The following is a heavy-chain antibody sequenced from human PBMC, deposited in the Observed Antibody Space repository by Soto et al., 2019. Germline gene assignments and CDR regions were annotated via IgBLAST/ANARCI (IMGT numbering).Heavy chain of an antibody. Sequence: ASVNVSCKACGYTFTGYGIIWVRQAPGQGLEWMGWISAYNGNTNYAQKLQGRVTMTTDQSTSTACMELRSLRADDTAVYYRASSSLYGMDVWGQGTTVTVSS. J-gene: IGHJ6*02. CDR1: GYTFTGYG. CDR3: ASSSLYGMDV. CDR2: ISAYNGNT. V-gene: IGHV1-18*04.